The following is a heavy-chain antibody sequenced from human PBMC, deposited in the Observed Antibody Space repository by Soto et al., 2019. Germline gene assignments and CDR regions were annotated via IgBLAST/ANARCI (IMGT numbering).Heavy chain of an antibody. V-gene: IGHV4-30-4*08. CDR1: GGSISSGGYY. D-gene: IGHD6-13*01. CDR3: ARAAASSSWYLTGWFNWFDP. CDR2: IYYSGST. Sequence: PSETLSLTCTVSGGSISSGGYYWSWIRQHPGKGLEWIGYIYYSGSTYYNPSLKSRVTISVDTSKNQFSLKLSSVTAADTAVYYCARAAASSSWYLTGWFNWFDPWGQGTLVTVSS. J-gene: IGHJ5*02.